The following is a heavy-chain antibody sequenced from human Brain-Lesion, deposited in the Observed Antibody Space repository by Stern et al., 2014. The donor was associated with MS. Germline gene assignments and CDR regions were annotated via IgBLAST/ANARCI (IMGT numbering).Heavy chain of an antibody. CDR1: GFSLSSFW. D-gene: IGHD2-15*01. J-gene: IGHJ6*02. V-gene: IGHV3-7*01. CDR2: INQAGSER. Sequence: VQLVESGGGLVQPGGSLRLSCAGSGFSLSSFWMSWVRQAPGTGPELVAMINQAGSERYYVDTVKGRVTLSRDTSKNSVFLQMNSLRVDDTSVYYCARDCGSGSCYQTQYYYGVDVWGQGTTVIVSS. CDR3: ARDCGSGSCYQTQYYYGVDV.